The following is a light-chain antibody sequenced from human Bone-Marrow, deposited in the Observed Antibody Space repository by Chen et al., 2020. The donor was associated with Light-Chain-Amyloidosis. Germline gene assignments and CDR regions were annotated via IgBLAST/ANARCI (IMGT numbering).Light chain of an antibody. CDR3: GSYAGSNTVV. V-gene: IGLV2-23*02. J-gene: IGLJ2*01. CDR2: EVN. CDR1: SIDVGNYNL. Sequence: QSALTQPASVSGSPGQSITISCTGSSIDVGNYNLVSWYQQHPGKAPKLMIFEVNKRPSGVSNRFSGSKSGNTASLTISGLLAEDEADYHCGSYAGSNTVVFGGGTKLTVL.